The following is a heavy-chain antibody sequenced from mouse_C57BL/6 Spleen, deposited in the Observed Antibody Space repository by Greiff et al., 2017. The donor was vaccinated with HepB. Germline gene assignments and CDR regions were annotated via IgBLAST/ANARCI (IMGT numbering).Heavy chain of an antibody. Sequence: QVQLQQSGAELVKPGASVKLSCKASGYTFTSYWMQWVKQRPGQGLEWIGEIDPSDSYTNYNQKFKGKATLTVDTSSSTAYMQLSSLTSEDSAVYYCASYGSSFAYWGQGTLVTVSA. CDR1: GYTFTSYW. CDR2: IDPSDSYT. CDR3: ASYGSSFAY. J-gene: IGHJ3*01. D-gene: IGHD1-1*01. V-gene: IGHV1-50*01.